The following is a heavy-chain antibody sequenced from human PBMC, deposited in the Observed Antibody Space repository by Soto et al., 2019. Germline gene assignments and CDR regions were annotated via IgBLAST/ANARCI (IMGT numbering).Heavy chain of an antibody. Sequence: EVQLLESGGGLVQPGGSLRLSCAASGFTFSSYAMSWVRQAPGKGLEWVSAISGSGGSTYYADSVKGRFTISRDNSKNTLYLQMNSLRAEDTAVYYCAKDNMIVVVITTSYAFDIWGQGTMVTVSS. J-gene: IGHJ3*02. D-gene: IGHD3-22*01. CDR1: GFTFSSYA. V-gene: IGHV3-23*01. CDR2: ISGSGGST. CDR3: AKDNMIVVVITTSYAFDI.